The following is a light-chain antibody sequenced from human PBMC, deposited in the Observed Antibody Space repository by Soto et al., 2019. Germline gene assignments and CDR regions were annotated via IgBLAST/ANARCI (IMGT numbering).Light chain of an antibody. J-gene: IGKJ1*01. Sequence: EIVMTQSPGTLSLSPGEAATLSCRASQSVSSSLAWYQQKPGQAPRLLIYDASNRATGIPARFSGSGSGTDFTLTISSLEPEDFAVYYCQQRSNWPPTFGQGTKV. CDR1: QSVSSS. V-gene: IGKV3-11*01. CDR2: DAS. CDR3: QQRSNWPPT.